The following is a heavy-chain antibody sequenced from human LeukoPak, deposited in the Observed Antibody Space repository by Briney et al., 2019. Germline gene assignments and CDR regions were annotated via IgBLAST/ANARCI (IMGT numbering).Heavy chain of an antibody. CDR2: IYYSGST. D-gene: IGHD3-16*02. CDR3: ASSSSELSYDY. J-gene: IGHJ4*02. Sequence: SETLSLTCAVSGGSISSGGYYWSWIRQHPGKGLEWIGYIYYSGSTYYNPSLKSRVTISVDTSKNQFSLKLSSVTAADTAVYYCASSSSELSYDYWGQGTLVTVSS. V-gene: IGHV4-31*11. CDR1: GGSISSGGYY.